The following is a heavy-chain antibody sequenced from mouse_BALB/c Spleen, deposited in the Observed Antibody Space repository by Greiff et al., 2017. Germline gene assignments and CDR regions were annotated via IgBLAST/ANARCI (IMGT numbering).Heavy chain of an antibody. D-gene: IGHD2-4*01. CDR3: ARGSTMITTFAY. CDR1: GFTFSSFG. Sequence: EVNVVESGGGLVQPGGSRKLSCAASGFTFSSFGMHWVRQAPEKGLEWVAYISSGSSTIYYADTVKGRFTISRDNPKNTLFLQMTSLRSEDTAMYYCARGSTMITTFAYWGQGTLVTVSA. V-gene: IGHV5-17*02. CDR2: ISSGSSTI. J-gene: IGHJ3*01.